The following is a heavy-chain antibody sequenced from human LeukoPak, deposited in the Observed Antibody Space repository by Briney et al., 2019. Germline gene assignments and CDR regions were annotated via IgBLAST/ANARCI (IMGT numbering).Heavy chain of an antibody. CDR1: GFTFSSYG. V-gene: IGHV3-23*01. CDR3: AKGGAVRGVQSGRFDD. Sequence: PGGSLRLSCAASGFTFSSYGMSWVRQAPGKGLEWVSGITGSGGTTFYADPVQGRFTISRDNSRSTLFLQMNSLTADDTAAYYCAKGGAVRGVQSGRFDDWGQGTLVTVSS. CDR2: ITGSGGTT. D-gene: IGHD3-10*01. J-gene: IGHJ4*02.